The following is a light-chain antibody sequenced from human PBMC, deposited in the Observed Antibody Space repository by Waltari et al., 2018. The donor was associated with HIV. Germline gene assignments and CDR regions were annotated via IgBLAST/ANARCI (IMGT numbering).Light chain of an antibody. J-gene: IGLJ2*01. CDR3: SSFTRRNNVI. CDR2: EVS. V-gene: IGLV2-14*03. Sequence: QSALTQPASVSESPGPSITISCTGTSSDVGAYNFVSWYQQHPGKVPELLIFEVSNRPSGISGRFSGSKSGNTASLTIAGLRAEDEADYYCSSFTRRNNVIFGGGTKLTVL. CDR1: SSDVGAYNF.